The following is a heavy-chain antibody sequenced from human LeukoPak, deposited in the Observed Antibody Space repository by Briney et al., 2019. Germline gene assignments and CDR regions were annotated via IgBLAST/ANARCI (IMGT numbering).Heavy chain of an antibody. V-gene: IGHV3-33*01. CDR3: ARDRQQQLALVDY. Sequence: GGSLRLSCAASGFTFSSYGMHWVRQAPGKGLEWVAVIWYDGSNKYYADSVKGRFTISRDNPKNTLYLQMNSLRAEDTAVYYCARDRQQQLALVDYWGQGTLVTVSS. D-gene: IGHD6-13*01. J-gene: IGHJ4*02. CDR2: IWYDGSNK. CDR1: GFTFSSYG.